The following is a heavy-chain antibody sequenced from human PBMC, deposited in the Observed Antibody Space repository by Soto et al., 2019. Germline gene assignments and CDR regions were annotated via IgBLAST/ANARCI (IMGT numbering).Heavy chain of an antibody. Sequence: GGSLRLSCAASGFIFSNYVMSWVRQAPGKGLEWVSSISDSGGTSYYADSVKGRFTISRDNSKNTLYLQMNSLRAEDTAVYYCAKAPVAYCSGGSCYGGDAFDIWGQGTMVTVSS. CDR1: GFIFSNYV. D-gene: IGHD2-15*01. CDR3: AKAPVAYCSGGSCYGGDAFDI. J-gene: IGHJ3*02. V-gene: IGHV3-23*01. CDR2: ISDSGGTS.